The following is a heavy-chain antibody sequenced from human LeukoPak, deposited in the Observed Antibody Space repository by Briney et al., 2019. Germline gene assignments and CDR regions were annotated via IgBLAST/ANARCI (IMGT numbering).Heavy chain of an antibody. D-gene: IGHD4-23*01. CDR2: INTDGGST. CDR3: ARVANYGGNAYYSDY. CDR1: GFTFSSSW. J-gene: IGHJ4*02. V-gene: IGHV3-74*01. Sequence: GGSLRLSCAASGFTFSSSWMHWVRQAPGKGLVWVSRINTDGGSTNYADSVKGRFTISRDNAKNTLYLQMNSLRAEDTAVYYCARVANYGGNAYYSDYWGQGTLVTVSS.